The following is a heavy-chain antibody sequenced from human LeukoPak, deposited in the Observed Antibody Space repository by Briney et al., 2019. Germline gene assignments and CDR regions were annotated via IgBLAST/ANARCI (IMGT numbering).Heavy chain of an antibody. Sequence: SVKLSCKGSGGTFTSYAISWMRQPPGQGHERMGRIIPIFGIATYAQQFQGRVTNTADKSTSTAYMELSSLRSEDTDVYYCARGGRAVLREGMDVWGQRTTVTASS. J-gene: IGHJ6*02. CDR2: IIPIFGIA. V-gene: IGHV1-69*04. D-gene: IGHD1-26*01. CDR3: ARGGRAVLREGMDV. CDR1: GGTFTSYA.